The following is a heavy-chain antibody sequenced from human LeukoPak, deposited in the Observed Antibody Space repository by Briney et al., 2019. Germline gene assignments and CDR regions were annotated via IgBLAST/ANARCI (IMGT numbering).Heavy chain of an antibody. D-gene: IGHD3-3*01. J-gene: IGHJ5*02. CDR3: ARRGYDFWSGYDSNWFDP. Sequence: ASVKVSCKASGYTFTSYYMHWVRQAPGQGLEWMGIINPSGGSTSYAQKFQGRVTMTRDTSTSAVYMELSSLRSEDTAVYYCARRGYDFWSGYDSNWFDPWGQGTLVTVSS. CDR1: GYTFTSYY. V-gene: IGHV1-46*01. CDR2: INPSGGST.